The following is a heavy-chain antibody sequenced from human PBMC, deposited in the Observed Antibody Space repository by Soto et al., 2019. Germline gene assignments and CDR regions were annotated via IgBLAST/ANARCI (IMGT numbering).Heavy chain of an antibody. CDR2: IYYSGST. J-gene: IGHJ5*02. CDR1: GGSISSGGYY. D-gene: IGHD6-13*01. CDR3: ARDCRGSSSVWFDP. V-gene: IGHV4-31*03. Sequence: SETLSLTCTVSGGSISSGGYYWSWIRQHPGKGLEWIGYIYYSGSTYYNPSLKSRVTISVDTSKNQFSLKLSSVTAADTAVYYCARDCRGSSSVWFDPWGQGTLVTVSS.